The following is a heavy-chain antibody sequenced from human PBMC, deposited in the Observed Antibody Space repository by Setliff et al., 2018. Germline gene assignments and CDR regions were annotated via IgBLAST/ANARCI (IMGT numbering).Heavy chain of an antibody. J-gene: IGHJ5*02. V-gene: IGHV3-23*01. CDR1: GFRFSSYA. CDR3: AKDLGVNFGELIA. D-gene: IGHD3-10*01. CDR2: VSGSGVNT. Sequence: GGSLRLSCVASGFRFSSYAMNWVRQAPGKGLEWVSGVSGSGVNTFYADSVKGRFTISRDDSKNKLYLQMNSLRTEDTALYYCAKDLGVNFGELIAWGQGTLVNVSS.